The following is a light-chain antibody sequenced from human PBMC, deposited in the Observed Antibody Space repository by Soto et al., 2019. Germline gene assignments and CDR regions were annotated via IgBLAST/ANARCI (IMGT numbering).Light chain of an antibody. CDR1: QSVSRS. Sequence: EIVLTQSPATLSLSPGERATLSCRASQSVSRSLAWFQQKPGQAPRLLIYDASNRATGIPARFSGSGSGTDFTLTISSLEPEDFALYYCQHRGNWPLPFGGGTKVEIK. CDR2: DAS. V-gene: IGKV3-11*01. CDR3: QHRGNWPLP. J-gene: IGKJ4*01.